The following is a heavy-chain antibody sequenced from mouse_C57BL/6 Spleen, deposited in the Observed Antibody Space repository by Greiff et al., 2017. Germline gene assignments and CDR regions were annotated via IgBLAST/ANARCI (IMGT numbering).Heavy chain of an antibody. Sequence: EVHLVESGGGLVKPGGSLKLSCAASGFTFSDYGMHWVRQAPEKGLEWVAYISSGSSTIYYADTVKGRFTISRDNAKNTLFLQMTSLRSEDTAMYYGARPGYYDAMDYWGQGTSVTVSS. D-gene: IGHD2-2*01. CDR2: ISSGSSTI. CDR3: ARPGYYDAMDY. CDR1: GFTFSDYG. J-gene: IGHJ4*01. V-gene: IGHV5-17*01.